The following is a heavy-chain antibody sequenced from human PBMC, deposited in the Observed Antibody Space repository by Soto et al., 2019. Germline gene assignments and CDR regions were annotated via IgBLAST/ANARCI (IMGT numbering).Heavy chain of an antibody. Sequence: QVQLVQSGAEVKKPGSSVKVSCKASGGTFSSYAISWVRQAPGQGLAWMGGIIPIFGTATYAQKFQGRVTITADESPSTAYMELSSLRSEDTAVYYCARHVPAAGYYYGMDVWGQGTTVTVSS. J-gene: IGHJ6*02. CDR1: GGTFSSYA. CDR2: IIPIFGTA. CDR3: ARHVPAAGYYYGMDV. D-gene: IGHD2-2*01. V-gene: IGHV1-69*12.